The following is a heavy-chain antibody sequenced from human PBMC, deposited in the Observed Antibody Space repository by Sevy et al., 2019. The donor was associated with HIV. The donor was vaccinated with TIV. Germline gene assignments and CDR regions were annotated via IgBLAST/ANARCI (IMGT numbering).Heavy chain of an antibody. CDR3: AKAENRPYSSGWYDY. CDR1: GFTFDDYA. J-gene: IGHJ4*02. Sequence: GGSLRLSCAASGFTFDDYAMHWVRQAPGKGLEWVSGISWHSANIGYADSVKGRFTISRDNAKNSLYLQMNCLRAEDTALYYCAKAENRPYSSGWYDYWGQGTLVTVSS. CDR2: ISWHSANI. D-gene: IGHD6-19*01. V-gene: IGHV3-9*01.